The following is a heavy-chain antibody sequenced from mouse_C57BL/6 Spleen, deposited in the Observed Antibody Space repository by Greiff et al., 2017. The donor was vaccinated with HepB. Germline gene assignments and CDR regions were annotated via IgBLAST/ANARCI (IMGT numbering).Heavy chain of an antibody. D-gene: IGHD2-3*01. J-gene: IGHJ2*01. CDR3: ARRGDGSYYFDY. Sequence: DVMLVESGGDLVKPGGSLKLSCAASGFTFSSYGMSWVRQTPDKRLEWVATISSGGSYTYYPDSVKGRFTISRDNAKNTLYLQMSSLKSEDTAMYYCARRGDGSYYFDYWGQGTTLTVSS. CDR2: ISSGGSYT. V-gene: IGHV5-6*02. CDR1: GFTFSSYG.